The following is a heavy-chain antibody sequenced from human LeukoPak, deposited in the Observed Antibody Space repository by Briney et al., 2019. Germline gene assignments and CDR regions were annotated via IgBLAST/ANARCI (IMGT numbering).Heavy chain of an antibody. V-gene: IGHV3-30*02. Sequence: GGSLRLSCAASGFTFSSYGMHWVRQAPGKGLEWVAFIRYDGSNKYYADSVKGRFTISRDNSKSTLYLQMNSLRAEDTAVYYCAKSMARVGATPGYWGQGTLVTVSS. CDR2: IRYDGSNK. CDR3: AKSMARVGATPGY. D-gene: IGHD1-26*01. J-gene: IGHJ4*02. CDR1: GFTFSSYG.